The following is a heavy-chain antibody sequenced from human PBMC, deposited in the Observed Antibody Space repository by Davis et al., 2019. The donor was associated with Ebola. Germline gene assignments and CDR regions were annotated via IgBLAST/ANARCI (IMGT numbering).Heavy chain of an antibody. CDR1: GGTFSSYA. D-gene: IGHD3-10*01. Sequence: SVKVSCKASGGTFSSYAISWVRQAPGQGLEWMGGIIPIFGTANYAQKFQGRVTITADESTSTAYMELSSLGSEDTAVYYCARDIPNYYGSGSYGMDVWGQGTTVTVSS. V-gene: IGHV1-69*13. CDR2: IIPIFGTA. J-gene: IGHJ6*02. CDR3: ARDIPNYYGSGSYGMDV.